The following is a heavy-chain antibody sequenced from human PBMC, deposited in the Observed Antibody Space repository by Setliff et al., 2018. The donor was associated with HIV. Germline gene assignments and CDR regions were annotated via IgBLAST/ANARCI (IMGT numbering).Heavy chain of an antibody. V-gene: IGHV4-4*09. Sequence: SETLSLTCAVSSASISNYHWSWIRQTPGKGLEWIGSIYTSGTTNYNPSLEGRITTSVDLSKNHSSLNLHSVTAADTAVYYCAIGDEYPGVFQSWGQGKVVTSPQ. CDR1: SASISNYH. CDR3: AIGDEYPGVFQS. D-gene: IGHD2-2*01. J-gene: IGHJ5*02. CDR2: IYTSGTT.